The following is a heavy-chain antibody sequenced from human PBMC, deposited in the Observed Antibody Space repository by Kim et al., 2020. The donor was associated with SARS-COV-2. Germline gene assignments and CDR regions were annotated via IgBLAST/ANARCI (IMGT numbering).Heavy chain of an antibody. D-gene: IGHD1-26*01. CDR3: PSPDSGIYYGNAFDI. Sequence: GESLKISCKGSGYSFTSYWIGWVRQMPGKGLEWMGLIYPGDSDTRYSPSFQGQVTISAGKSISTAYLQWSSLKASDTAMYYCPSPDSGIYYGNAFDIWGQGTMVTVSS. V-gene: IGHV5-51*01. J-gene: IGHJ3*02. CDR1: GYSFTSYW. CDR2: IYPGDSDT.